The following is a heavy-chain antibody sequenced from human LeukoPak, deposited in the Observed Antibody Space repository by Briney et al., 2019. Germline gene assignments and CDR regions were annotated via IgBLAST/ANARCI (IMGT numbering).Heavy chain of an antibody. CDR3: ARGNDILTGSLDAEYFQH. CDR1: GFTFSSYA. V-gene: IGHV3-30-3*01. D-gene: IGHD3-9*01. J-gene: IGHJ1*01. CDR2: ISYDGSNK. Sequence: GRSLRFSCAASGFTFSSYAMHWVRQAPGKGLEWVAVISYDGSNKYYADSVKGRFTISRDNSKNTLYLQMNSLRAEDTAVYYCARGNDILTGSLDAEYFQHWGQGTLVTVSS.